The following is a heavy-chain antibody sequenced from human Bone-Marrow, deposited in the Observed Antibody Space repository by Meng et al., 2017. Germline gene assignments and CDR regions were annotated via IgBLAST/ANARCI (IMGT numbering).Heavy chain of an antibody. CDR3: IAWYLGF. Sequence: GEEVEWGGGLVKAGGYVCVCCAATEFTIRDQQMSGIRQASGEGMDWVVRIGNKKEDRTTDYAAPVKGRFTIASDESKNTFYLQMNSLKSEDTAVYYCIAWYLGFWGQGTLVTVSS. CDR1: EFTIRDQQ. V-gene: IGHV3-15*04. CDR2: IGNKKEDRTT. J-gene: IGHJ4*02.